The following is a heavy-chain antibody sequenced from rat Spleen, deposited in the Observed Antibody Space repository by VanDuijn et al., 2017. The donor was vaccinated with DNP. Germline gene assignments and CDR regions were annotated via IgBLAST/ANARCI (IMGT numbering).Heavy chain of an antibody. CDR2: ISYDGSST. CDR3: ARLPTGGASF. V-gene: IGHV5-29*01. Sequence: EVQLVESGGGLVQPGRSLKLSCAASGFTFSNYGMAWVRQAPTKGLEWVATISYDGSSTYYRDSVKGRFTISRDNAKSTLYLQMDSLRSEDTATYYCARLPTGGASFWGQGTLVTVSS. J-gene: IGHJ3*01. D-gene: IGHD4-1*01. CDR1: GFTFSNYG.